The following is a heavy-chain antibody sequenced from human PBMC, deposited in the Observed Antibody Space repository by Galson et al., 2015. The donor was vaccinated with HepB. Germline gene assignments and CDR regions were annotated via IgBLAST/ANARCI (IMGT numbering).Heavy chain of an antibody. Sequence: SLRLSCAASGFTFSSYAMSWVRQAPGKGLEWVSSISKSGGSTYYADSVEGRFTISRDNSKNTLYLQMNSLRVEDTALYYCAKGVYNTFGIDASDIWGQGTLVTVSS. V-gene: IGHV3-23*01. J-gene: IGHJ3*02. CDR1: GFTFSSYA. CDR2: ISKSGGST. D-gene: IGHD5-24*01. CDR3: AKGVYNTFGIDASDI.